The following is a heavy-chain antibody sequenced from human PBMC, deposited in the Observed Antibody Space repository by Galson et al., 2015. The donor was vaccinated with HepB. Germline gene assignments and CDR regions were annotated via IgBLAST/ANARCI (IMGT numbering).Heavy chain of an antibody. CDR2: IYHRGNT. CDR3: VRGELIEGFDP. J-gene: IGHJ5*02. V-gene: IGHV4-4*02. CDR1: GGSISSRDW. D-gene: IGHD1-7*01. Sequence: LSLTCAVSGGSISSRDWWSWVRQPPGKGLEWIGEIYHRGNTNYNPSLKSRVTISIDKSKNHFSLNLSSVTAADTAVYYCVRGELIEGFDPWGQGTLVTVSS.